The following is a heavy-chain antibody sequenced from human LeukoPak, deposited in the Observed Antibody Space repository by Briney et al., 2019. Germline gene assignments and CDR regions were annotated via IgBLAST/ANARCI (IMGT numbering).Heavy chain of an antibody. V-gene: IGHV4-39*01. J-gene: IGHJ4*02. Sequence: SETLSLTCTASGCSISSSSYYWGWIRQPPGKGLEWIGSIYYSGSTYYNPSLKSRVTISVDTSKNQFSLKLSSVTAADTAVYYCARHQSIAVAVYWGQGPLVTVSS. CDR3: ARHQSIAVAVY. D-gene: IGHD6-19*01. CDR1: GCSISSSSYY. CDR2: IYYSGST.